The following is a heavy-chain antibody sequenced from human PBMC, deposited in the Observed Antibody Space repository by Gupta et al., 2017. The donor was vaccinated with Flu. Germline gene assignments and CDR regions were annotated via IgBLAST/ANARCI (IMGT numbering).Heavy chain of an antibody. J-gene: IGHJ4*02. CDR1: GYTFTRYY. D-gene: IGHD1-1*01. V-gene: IGHV1-46*01. Sequence: QVQLVQSGDEVKKPGASVKLSCKASGYTFTRYYIHWVRQAPGQGLEWMGVINPSAGGTTYAQKFQDRVTMTRDTSTSTGYMALSSLTSEDTAVYYCARLAGGSPPVEFATGGQGTLVIVSS. CDR3: ARLAGGSPPVEFAT. CDR2: INPSAGGT.